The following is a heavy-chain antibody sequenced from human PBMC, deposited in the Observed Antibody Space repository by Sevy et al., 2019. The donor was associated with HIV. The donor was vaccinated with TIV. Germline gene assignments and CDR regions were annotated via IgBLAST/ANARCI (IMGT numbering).Heavy chain of an antibody. V-gene: IGHV3-23*01. Sequence: GGSLRLSCEASGFTFSSYAMGWVRQAPGKGLVWGSSISSGGGSTYYADSVKGRFTISRDNSKNTIYLQMNSLRGDDTALFYCAKRRAIAGAGFDYWGRGTLVTVSS. J-gene: IGHJ4*02. CDR3: AKRRAIAGAGFDY. D-gene: IGHD6-13*01. CDR2: ISSGGGST. CDR1: GFTFSSYA.